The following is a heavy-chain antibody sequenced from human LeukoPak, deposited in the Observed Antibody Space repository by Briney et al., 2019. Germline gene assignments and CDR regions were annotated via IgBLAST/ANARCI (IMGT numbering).Heavy chain of an antibody. CDR1: GFTGFTFSSYS. D-gene: IGHD5-24*01. V-gene: IGHV3-48*04. CDR2: IRSDSTIT. Sequence: GGSLRLSCAASGFTGFTFSSYSMNWARQAPGKGLEWVAYIRSDSTITYYADSVKGRFTISRDNSKSTLYLQMNSLRAEDTAVYYCAKDREMATILPRPPSGYWGQGTLVTVSS. CDR3: AKDREMATILPRPPSGY. J-gene: IGHJ4*02.